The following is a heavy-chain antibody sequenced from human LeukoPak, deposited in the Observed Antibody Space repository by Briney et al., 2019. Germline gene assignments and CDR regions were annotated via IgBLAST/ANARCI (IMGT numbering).Heavy chain of an antibody. CDR2: MSGSGDAT. CDR3: TKDDGYYDSSGSFLFDS. CDR1: GFTFDNYA. D-gene: IGHD3-22*01. V-gene: IGHV3-23*01. Sequence: GGSLRLSCLASGFTFDNYAMNWVRQAPGKGLEWVSAMSGSGDATYYADSVKGRFTISRDNSKNTLYLQMNSPRAEDTAVYYCTKDDGYYDSSGSFLFDSWGQGTLVTVSS. J-gene: IGHJ4*02.